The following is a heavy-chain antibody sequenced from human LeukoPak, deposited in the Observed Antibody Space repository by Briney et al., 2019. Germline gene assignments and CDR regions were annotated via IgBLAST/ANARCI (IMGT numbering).Heavy chain of an antibody. D-gene: IGHD1-26*01. CDR3: AKGELTPFDY. CDR2: ISYDGSNK. CDR1: GFTFSSYG. V-gene: IGHV3-30*18. J-gene: IGHJ4*02. Sequence: GGSLRLSCAASGFTFSSYGMHWVRQAPGKGLEWVAVISYDGSNKYYADSVKGRFTISRVNSKNTLYLQMNSLRAEDTAVYYCAKGELTPFDYWGQGTLVTVSS.